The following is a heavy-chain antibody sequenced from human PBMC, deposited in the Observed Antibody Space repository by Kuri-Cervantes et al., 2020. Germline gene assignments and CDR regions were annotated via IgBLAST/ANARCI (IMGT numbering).Heavy chain of an antibody. CDR2: ISYDGSNK. Sequence: GESLKISCAASGFTFSSYAMHWVRQAPGKGLEWVAVISYDGSNKYYADSVKGRFTISRDNSKNTLYLQMNSLRAEDTAVYYCARGRLVIPAEYYFDYWGQGTLVTVSS. CDR3: ARGRLVIPAEYYFDY. V-gene: IGHV3-30-3*01. J-gene: IGHJ4*02. D-gene: IGHD2-2*01. CDR1: GFTFSSYA.